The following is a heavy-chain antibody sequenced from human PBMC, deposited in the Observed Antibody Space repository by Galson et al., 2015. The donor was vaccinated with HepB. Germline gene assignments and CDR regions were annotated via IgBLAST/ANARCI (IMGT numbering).Heavy chain of an antibody. D-gene: IGHD5-12*01. CDR1: GYTFTSYG. Sequence: SVKVSCKASGYTFTSYGISWVRQAPGQGLEWMGWISAYNGNTNYAQKLQGRVTMTTDTSTSTAYMELRSLRSEDTAVYYCATTQVAMIFRGPNDAFDIWGQGTMVTVSS. J-gene: IGHJ3*02. V-gene: IGHV1-18*01. CDR3: ATTQVAMIFRGPNDAFDI. CDR2: ISAYNGNT.